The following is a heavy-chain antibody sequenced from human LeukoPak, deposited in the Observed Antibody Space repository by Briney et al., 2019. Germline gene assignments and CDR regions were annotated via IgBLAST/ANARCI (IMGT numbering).Heavy chain of an antibody. D-gene: IGHD6-19*01. J-gene: IGHJ4*02. CDR3: ATSQSSVAGIIGD. V-gene: IGHV3-11*04. CDR1: GFTFSDYF. Sequence: GGSLRLSCAASGFTFSDYFMTWIRQAPAKGLEWVSYISGSGSNKYYADSVKGRFTISRDNAKNSLYLQMNSLRVEDTAVYYCATSQSSVAGIIGDWGQGTQVTVSS. CDR2: ISGSGSNK.